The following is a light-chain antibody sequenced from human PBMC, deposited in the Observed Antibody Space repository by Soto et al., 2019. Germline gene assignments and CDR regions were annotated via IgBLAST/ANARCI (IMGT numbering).Light chain of an antibody. V-gene: IGKV3-15*01. CDR1: QSVSSN. CDR3: HQYNNWPPRVT. CDR2: GAS. Sequence: EIVMTQSPATLSVSPGERATLSCRASQSVSSNLAWYQQKPGQAPRLLIYGASTRATGIPARFSGSGSGTEFTLTISSLQSQDCAVYYCHQYNNWPPRVTFGGGTKVEIK. J-gene: IGKJ4*01.